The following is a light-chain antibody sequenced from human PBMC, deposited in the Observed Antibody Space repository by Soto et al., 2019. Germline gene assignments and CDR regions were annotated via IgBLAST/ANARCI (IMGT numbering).Light chain of an antibody. J-gene: IGLJ1*01. CDR3: QSYDGSLGV. CDR2: GHS. V-gene: IGLV1-40*01. Sequence: QSVLTQPPSVSGAPGQRVTISCTGSSSNIGAGYDVHWYQQLPGTAPKLLIFGHSNRPSGVPDRFSGSKSGTSASLAITGLQAEDEADYYCQSYDGSLGVFGTGTKFTVL. CDR1: SSNIGAGYD.